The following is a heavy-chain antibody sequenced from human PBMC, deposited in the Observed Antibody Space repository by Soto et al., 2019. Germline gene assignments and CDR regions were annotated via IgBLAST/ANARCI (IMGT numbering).Heavy chain of an antibody. CDR2: IYSGDKT. CDR1: GFTVSTSF. Sequence: EVQLVESGGDLVQPGGSLRLSCAASGFTVSTSFMSWVRQAPGKGLEWVSVIYSGDKTYYADSVKGRFTIFGDNSKNTLFLQMNGLRAEDTAMYYCARDRRGDYWGQGTLVTVSS. V-gene: IGHV3-66*01. J-gene: IGHJ4*02. CDR3: ARDRRGDY.